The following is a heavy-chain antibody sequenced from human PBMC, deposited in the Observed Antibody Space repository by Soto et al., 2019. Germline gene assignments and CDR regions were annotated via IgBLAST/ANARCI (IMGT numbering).Heavy chain of an antibody. J-gene: IGHJ6*02. CDR2: ISAYNGNT. V-gene: IGHV1-18*04. Sequence: ASVKVSCKASGYTFTSYGISWVRQAPGQGLEWMGWISAYNGNTNYAQKLQGRVTMTTDTSTSTAYMELRSLRSDDTAVYYCARCRLADYYDFWRGYDSVPYYYGMDVWGQGTTFTVAS. CDR1: GYTFTSYG. CDR3: ARCRLADYYDFWRGYDSVPYYYGMDV. D-gene: IGHD3-3*01.